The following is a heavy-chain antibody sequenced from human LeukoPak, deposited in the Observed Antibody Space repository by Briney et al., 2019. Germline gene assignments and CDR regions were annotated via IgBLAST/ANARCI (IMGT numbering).Heavy chain of an antibody. Sequence: GGSLRLSCAASGFTSSDHYMAWVRQAPGMGLEWVGRTANKANGYYSQYAASVRGRFTVSRDESENSLYLQMNSLKTDDTAVYYCATGVKGLRGAFDIWGQGTVVIVPS. V-gene: IGHV3-72*01. CDR2: TANKANGYYS. CDR3: ATGVKGLRGAFDI. J-gene: IGHJ3*02. CDR1: GFTSSDHY. D-gene: IGHD2-21*01.